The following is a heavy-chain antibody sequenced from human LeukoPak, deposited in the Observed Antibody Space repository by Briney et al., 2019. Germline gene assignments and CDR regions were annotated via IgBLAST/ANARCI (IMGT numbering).Heavy chain of an antibody. V-gene: IGHV3-30*02. CDR1: GFTFSSYG. CDR3: AKSYSGGYDFDY. J-gene: IGHJ4*02. CDR2: IRYDGTNR. D-gene: IGHD1-26*01. Sequence: GGSLRFSCAASGFTFSSYGMHWVRQAPGKGLEWVAFIRYDGTNRYYSDSVKGRFTISRDNSRNTLYLQMNSLRAEDTAVYYCAKSYSGGYDFDYWGQGTLVTVSS.